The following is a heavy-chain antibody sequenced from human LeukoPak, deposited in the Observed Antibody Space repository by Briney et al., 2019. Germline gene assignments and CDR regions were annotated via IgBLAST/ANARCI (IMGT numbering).Heavy chain of an antibody. CDR2: IYPADSYT. D-gene: IGHD4-23*01. CDR1: GYNFTNYG. CDR3: ARRGGNSLYYYYGMDV. Sequence: GESLKISCKGSGYNFTNYGIGWVRQMPGKGLEWMGIIYPADSYTRYSPSFRGQVTISADKSISTAYLQWSSLKASDTAMYYCARRGGNSLYYYYGMDVWGQGTTVTVSS. J-gene: IGHJ6*02. V-gene: IGHV5-51*01.